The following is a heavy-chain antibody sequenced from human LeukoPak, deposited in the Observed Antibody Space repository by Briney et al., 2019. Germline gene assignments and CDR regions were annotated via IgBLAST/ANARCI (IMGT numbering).Heavy chain of an antibody. CDR2: ISSSSSYI. CDR1: GFTFSSYS. V-gene: IGHV3-21*01. CDR3: AKSLPSYCSGGSCLAEYFQH. Sequence: GGSLRLSCAASGFTFSSYSMNWVRQAPGKGLEWVSSISSSSSYIYYADSVKGRFTISRDNAKNSLYLQMNSLRAEDTAVYYCAKSLPSYCSGGSCLAEYFQHWGQGTLVTVSS. D-gene: IGHD2-15*01. J-gene: IGHJ1*01.